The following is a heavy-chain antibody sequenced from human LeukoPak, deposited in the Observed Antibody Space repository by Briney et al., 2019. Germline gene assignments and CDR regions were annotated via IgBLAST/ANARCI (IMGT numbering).Heavy chain of an antibody. J-gene: IGHJ3*02. CDR3: ARSSGRSLKDAFDI. Sequence: GGSLRLSCAASGFTFDDYGMSWVRQAPGKGLEWVSGINWNGGSTGYADSVKGRFTISRDNAKNSLYLQMNSLRAEDTALYYCARSSGRSLKDAFDIWGQGTMVTVSS. CDR2: INWNGGST. V-gene: IGHV3-20*04. CDR1: GFTFDDYG. D-gene: IGHD6-19*01.